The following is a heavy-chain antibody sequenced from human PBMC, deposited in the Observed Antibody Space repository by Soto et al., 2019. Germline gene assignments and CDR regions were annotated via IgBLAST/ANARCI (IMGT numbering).Heavy chain of an antibody. CDR1: GFTFSSYA. D-gene: IGHD3-22*01. CDR2: ISYDGSNK. CDR3: AREGVSYYSDSSGHYSFDY. V-gene: IGHV3-30-3*01. J-gene: IGHJ4*02. Sequence: HPGGSLRLSCAASGFTFSSYAMHWVRQAPGKGLEWVAVISYDGSNKYYADSVKGRFTISRDNSKNTLYLQMNSLRAEDMAVYYCAREGVSYYSDSSGHYSFDYWGQGTLVTVSS.